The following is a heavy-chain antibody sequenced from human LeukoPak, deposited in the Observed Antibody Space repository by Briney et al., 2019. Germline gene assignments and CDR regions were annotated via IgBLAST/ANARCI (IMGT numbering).Heavy chain of an antibody. V-gene: IGHV3-7*01. CDR3: ARAYYYDSSGYPDYFDY. J-gene: IGHJ4*02. CDR2: IKQDGSEK. CDR1: GFTFSSYW. D-gene: IGHD3-22*01. Sequence: GGSLRLFCAASGFTFSSYWMSWVRQAPGKGLEWVANIKQDGSEKYYVDSVKGRFTISRDNAKNSLYLQMNSLRAEDTAVYYCARAYYYDSSGYPDYFDYWGQGTLVTVSS.